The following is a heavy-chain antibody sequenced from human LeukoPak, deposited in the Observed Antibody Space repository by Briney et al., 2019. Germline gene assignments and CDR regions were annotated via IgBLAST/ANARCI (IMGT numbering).Heavy chain of an antibody. D-gene: IGHD6-6*01. V-gene: IGHV5-51*01. CDR1: GYSFSTYW. CDR3: ARHVSSSFYYYYYMDV. CDR2: IYPGDSDT. Sequence: GESLKISCKGSGYSFSTYWIGWVRQMPGKGLEWMGIIYPGDSDTTYSPSFQGQVTISADKSITTAYLQWSSLKASDTAMYYCARHVSSSFYYYYYMDVWGKGTTVTVSS. J-gene: IGHJ6*03.